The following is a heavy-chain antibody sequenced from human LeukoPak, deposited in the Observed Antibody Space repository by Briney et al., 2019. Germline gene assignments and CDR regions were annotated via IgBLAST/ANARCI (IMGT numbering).Heavy chain of an antibody. Sequence: GGSLRLSCAASGFTFSSYAMHWVRQAPGKGLEWVAVISYDGSNKYYADSVKGRFTISRDNSKNTLYLQMNSLRAEDTAVYYCARSVDMVATSLDYWGQGTLVTVSS. CDR1: GFTFSSYA. CDR3: ARSVDMVATSLDY. J-gene: IGHJ4*02. CDR2: ISYDGSNK. V-gene: IGHV3-30-3*01. D-gene: IGHD5-12*01.